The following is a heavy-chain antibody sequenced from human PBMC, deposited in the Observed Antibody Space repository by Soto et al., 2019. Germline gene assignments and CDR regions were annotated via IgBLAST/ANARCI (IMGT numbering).Heavy chain of an antibody. D-gene: IGHD3-22*01. Sequence: PGGSLRLSCAASGFTFSHYGMHWVRQAPGKGLEWVAVISYDGSKKYYADSVKGRFTISRDNAKNSLYLQMNSLRAEDTAVYYCARDSSGYYYEGTCYYGMDVWGQGTTVTVSS. CDR1: GFTFSHYG. J-gene: IGHJ6*02. V-gene: IGHV3-30*03. CDR3: ARDSSGYYYEGTCYYGMDV. CDR2: ISYDGSKK.